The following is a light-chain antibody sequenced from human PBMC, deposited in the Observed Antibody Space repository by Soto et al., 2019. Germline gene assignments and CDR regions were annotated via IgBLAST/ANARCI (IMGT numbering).Light chain of an antibody. J-gene: IGKJ4*01. V-gene: IGKV3-20*01. CDR2: DAS. CDR3: QQYGRSPLT. Sequence: ESVLTQSPGAPSLSPGERATLSCRASQSVRSNYLAWYQQKPGQAPRFLIYDASTRATDIPDRFSGSGSGTDFTLTISRLEPGDFAVYYCQQYGRSPLTFGGGTKVDIK. CDR1: QSVRSNY.